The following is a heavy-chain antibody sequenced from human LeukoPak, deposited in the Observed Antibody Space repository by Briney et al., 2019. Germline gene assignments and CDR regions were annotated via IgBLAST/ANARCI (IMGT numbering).Heavy chain of an antibody. V-gene: IGHV1-8*01. J-gene: IGHJ4*02. Sequence: ASVKVSCKASEYTFTNYDINWVRQATGQGLEWLGWINPNSGNTGYTQKFQGRVTMTRNTSLSTAYMELTSLKPEDTAVYYCARDSLDYGDYRPIDYWGQGTLVTVSS. CDR1: EYTFTNYD. CDR2: INPNSGNT. D-gene: IGHD4-17*01. CDR3: ARDSLDYGDYRPIDY.